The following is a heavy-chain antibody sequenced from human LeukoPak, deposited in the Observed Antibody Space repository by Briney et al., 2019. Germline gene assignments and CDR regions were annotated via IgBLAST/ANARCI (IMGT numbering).Heavy chain of an antibody. J-gene: IGHJ1*01. V-gene: IGHV3-30*18. CDR3: AKDTGEYYYDSSGYYRAGVAFQH. Sequence: GGSLRLSCAASGFTFSSYGMHWVRQAPGKGLEWVAVISYDGSNKYYADSVKGRFTISRDNSKNTLYLQMNSLRAEDTAVYYCAKDTGEYYYDSSGYYRAGVAFQHWGQGTLVTVSS. D-gene: IGHD3-22*01. CDR2: ISYDGSNK. CDR1: GFTFSSYG.